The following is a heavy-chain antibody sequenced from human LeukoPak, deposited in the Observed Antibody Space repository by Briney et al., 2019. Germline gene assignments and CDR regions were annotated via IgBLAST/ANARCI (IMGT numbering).Heavy chain of an antibody. V-gene: IGHV4-34*01. J-gene: IGHJ4*02. Sequence: SETLSLTCSVDGGSFTGYYWTWIRQAPGKGPEWIGEINHRENSNCNPSLKSRVTLSIDTSKKQFSLHLTSLTAADTAVYYCARVTGYGGDSLRYWGQGTLVTISS. CDR1: GGSFTGYY. CDR3: ARVTGYGGDSLRY. D-gene: IGHD4-23*01. CDR2: INHRENS.